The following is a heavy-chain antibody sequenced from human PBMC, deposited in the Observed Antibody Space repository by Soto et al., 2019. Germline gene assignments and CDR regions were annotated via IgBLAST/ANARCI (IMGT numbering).Heavy chain of an antibody. CDR3: ARDAHLEYCSSTSCRYGMDV. CDR1: GFTFSSYA. Sequence: PGGSLRLSCAASGFTFSSYAMHWVRQAPGKGLEWVAVISYAGSNKYYADSVKGRFTIPRDNSKNTLYLQMNSLRAEDTAVYYCARDAHLEYCSSTSCRYGMDVWGQGTTVTVSS. D-gene: IGHD2-2*01. V-gene: IGHV3-30-3*01. J-gene: IGHJ6*02. CDR2: ISYAGSNK.